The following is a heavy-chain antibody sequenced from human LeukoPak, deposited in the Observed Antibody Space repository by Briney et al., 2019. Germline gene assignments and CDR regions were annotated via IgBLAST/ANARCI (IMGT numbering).Heavy chain of an antibody. D-gene: IGHD1-20*01. CDR3: ARCPISGIHYVMDV. V-gene: IGHV3-30*03. CDR1: GFTFSSYG. Sequence: GGSLRLSCAASGFTFSSYGMHWVRQAPGKGLEWVAVISYDGSNKYYADSVKGRFTISRDNAKNSLNLQMNSLRAEDTAVYYCARCPISGIHYVMDVWGQGTTVTVSS. J-gene: IGHJ6*02. CDR2: ISYDGSNK.